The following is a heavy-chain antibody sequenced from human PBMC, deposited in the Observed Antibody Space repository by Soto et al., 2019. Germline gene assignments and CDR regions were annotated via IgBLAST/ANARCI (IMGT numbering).Heavy chain of an antibody. D-gene: IGHD3-3*01. CDR3: AMGTNPYYDFWSGYKQVSYYYYYMDV. CDR1: GDSVSSNSAA. V-gene: IGHV6-1*01. CDR2: TYYRSKWYN. J-gene: IGHJ6*03. Sequence: KQSQTLSLTCAISGDSVSSNSAAWNWIRQSPSRGLEWLGRTYYRSKWYNDYAVSVKSRITINPDTSKNQFSLQLNSVTPEDTAVYYCAMGTNPYYDFWSGYKQVSYYYYYMDVWGKGTTVTVSS.